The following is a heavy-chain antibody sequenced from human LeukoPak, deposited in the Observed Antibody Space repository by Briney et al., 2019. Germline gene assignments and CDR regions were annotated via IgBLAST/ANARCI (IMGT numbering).Heavy chain of an antibody. J-gene: IGHJ6*02. D-gene: IGHD3-10*01. CDR2: IYYSGTT. CDR1: GGSIRSYY. Sequence: SETLSLTCTVSGGSIRSYYWSWLRQPPGKGLEWIGYIYYSGTTNYNPSLKSRVTISVDTSKNQFSLKLSSVTAADTAVYYCARDRQSITVIRGVDYYFYGMDVWGQGTTVTVSS. V-gene: IGHV4-59*01. CDR3: ARDRQSITVIRGVDYYFYGMDV.